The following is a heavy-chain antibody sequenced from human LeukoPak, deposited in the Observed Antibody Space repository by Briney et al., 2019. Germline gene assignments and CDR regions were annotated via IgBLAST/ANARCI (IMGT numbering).Heavy chain of an antibody. Sequence: PGGSLRLSCAASGFTFSSYAMHWVRQAPGKGLEGVAVISYDGSNKYYADSVKGRFTISRDNSKNTLYLQMNSLRAEDTAVYYCARAEDYYDSSGQEPWGQGTLVTVSS. D-gene: IGHD3-22*01. CDR2: ISYDGSNK. V-gene: IGHV3-30-3*01. J-gene: IGHJ5*02. CDR1: GFTFSSYA. CDR3: ARAEDYYDSSGQEP.